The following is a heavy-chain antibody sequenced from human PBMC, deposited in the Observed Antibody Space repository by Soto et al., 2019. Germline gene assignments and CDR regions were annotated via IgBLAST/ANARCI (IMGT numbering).Heavy chain of an antibody. CDR2: IYYSGST. CDR1: GGSISSGGYY. V-gene: IGHV4-31*03. D-gene: IGHD6-13*01. CDR3: VSLKAAASYYFDY. Sequence: SETMSLTCTVSGGSISSGGYYWSWIRQHPGKGLEWIGYIYYSGSTYYNPSLKSRVTISVDTSKNQFSLKLSSVTAADTAVYYCVSLKAAASYYFDYWGQGTLVTVS. J-gene: IGHJ4*02.